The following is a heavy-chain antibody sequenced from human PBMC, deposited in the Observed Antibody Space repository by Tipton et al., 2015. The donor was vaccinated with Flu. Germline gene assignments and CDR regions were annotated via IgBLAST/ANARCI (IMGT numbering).Heavy chain of an antibody. Sequence: CAASGLTFSSYEMNWVRQAPGKGLEWVSYISYSGRTIYYADSVKGRFTISRDNAKNSLHLEMNSLRAEDTAVYYCVSYYHDTSGYHYFDYWGQGTLVTVSS. D-gene: IGHD3-22*01. J-gene: IGHJ4*02. CDR1: GLTFSSYE. V-gene: IGHV3-48*03. CDR2: ISYSGRTI. CDR3: VSYYHDTSGYHYFDY.